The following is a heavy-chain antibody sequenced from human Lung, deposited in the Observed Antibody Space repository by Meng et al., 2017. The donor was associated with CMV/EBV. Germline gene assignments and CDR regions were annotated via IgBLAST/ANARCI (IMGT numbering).Heavy chain of an antibody. V-gene: IGHV3-7*01. CDR1: GFTFSWYW. J-gene: IGHJ4*02. Sequence: GESLKTLCAAPGFTFSWYWMSWVRQAPGKGLEWVANIKQDGSEKYSVDSVKGRFTISRDNAKNSLYLQMNSLRAEDTGVYYCSRDFGIVGATSIVGYWGQGTLVTVSS. CDR2: IKQDGSEK. CDR3: SRDFGIVGATSIVGY. D-gene: IGHD1-26*01.